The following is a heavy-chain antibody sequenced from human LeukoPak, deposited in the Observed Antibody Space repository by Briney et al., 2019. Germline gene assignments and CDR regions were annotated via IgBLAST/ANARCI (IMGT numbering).Heavy chain of an antibody. CDR1: GYTLTELS. Sequence: ASVKVSCKVSGYTLTELSMHWVRQAPGKGLEWMGGFDPEDGETIYAQKFQGRVTMTRDTSISTAYMELSRLRSDDTAVYYCARGLWFGEWNWFDPWGQGTLVTVSS. CDR2: FDPEDGET. D-gene: IGHD3-10*01. V-gene: IGHV1-24*01. J-gene: IGHJ5*02. CDR3: ARGLWFGEWNWFDP.